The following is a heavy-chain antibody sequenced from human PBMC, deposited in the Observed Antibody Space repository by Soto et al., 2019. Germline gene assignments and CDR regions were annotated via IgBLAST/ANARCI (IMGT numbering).Heavy chain of an antibody. CDR3: ARGGPDLTDTAMVGYYYYGMDV. V-gene: IGHV3-7*01. D-gene: IGHD5-18*01. J-gene: IGHJ6*02. CDR1: GFTFSSYW. CDR2: IKQDGSEK. Sequence: GGSLRLSCAASGFTFSSYWMSWVRQAPGKGLEWVANIKQDGSEKYYVDSVKGRFTISRDNAKNSLYLQMNSLRAEDTAVYYCARGGPDLTDTAMVGYYYYGMDVWGQGTTVTVSS.